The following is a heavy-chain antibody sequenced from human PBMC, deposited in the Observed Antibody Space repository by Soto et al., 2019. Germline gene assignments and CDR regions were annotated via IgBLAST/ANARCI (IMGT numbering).Heavy chain of an antibody. V-gene: IGHV6-1*01. CDR3: ARVGGITMVRGVHEIGY. D-gene: IGHD3-10*01. Sequence: SQTLSLTCAISGDSVSSNSAALNWIRQSPSRDLEWLGRTYYRSKWYNDYAVSVKSRITINPDTSKNQFSLKLSSVTAADTAVYYCARVGGITMVRGVHEIGYWGQGTLVTVSS. J-gene: IGHJ4*02. CDR2: TYYRSKWYN. CDR1: GDSVSSNSAA.